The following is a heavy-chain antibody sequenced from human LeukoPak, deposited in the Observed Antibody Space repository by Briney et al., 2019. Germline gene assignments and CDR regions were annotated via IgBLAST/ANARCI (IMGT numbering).Heavy chain of an antibody. D-gene: IGHD2-15*01. Sequence: SETLSLTCTVSGGSISSYYWSWIRQPPGKGLEWIGYIYYSGSTNYNPSLKSRVTTSVDTSKNQFSLKLSSVTAADTAVYYCARDRPLIDCSGGSCLKVGWFDPWGQGTLVTVSS. CDR3: ARDRPLIDCSGGSCLKVGWFDP. J-gene: IGHJ5*02. CDR2: IYYSGST. CDR1: GGSISSYY. V-gene: IGHV4-59*01.